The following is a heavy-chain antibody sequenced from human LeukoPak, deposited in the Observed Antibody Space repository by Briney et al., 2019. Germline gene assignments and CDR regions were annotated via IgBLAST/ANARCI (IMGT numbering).Heavy chain of an antibody. J-gene: IGHJ6*02. Sequence: ASVKVSCKASGYTFTGYYMHWVRQAPGQGLEWMGWINPNSGGTNYAQKFQGRVTMTRDTSISTAYMELSRLRSDDTAVYYCAREQLASIAAAGRASYYYYGVDVWGQGTTVTVSS. D-gene: IGHD6-13*01. CDR1: GYTFTGYY. V-gene: IGHV1-2*02. CDR2: INPNSGGT. CDR3: AREQLASIAAAGRASYYYYGVDV.